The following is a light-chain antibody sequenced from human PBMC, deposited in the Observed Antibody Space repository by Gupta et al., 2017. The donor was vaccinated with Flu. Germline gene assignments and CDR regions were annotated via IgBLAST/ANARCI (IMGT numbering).Light chain of an antibody. CDR1: QSLSSW. CDR2: KAS. J-gene: IGKJ4*01. CDR3: QQDYSYSLT. V-gene: IGKV1-5*03. Sequence: PSTLSAYVGDRVTITCLASQSLSSWLAWYQQKPGKAPNLLIYKASNVESGVPSRFSGSGSGTEFTLTISSLQPDDFATYYCQQDYSYSLTFGGGTKVDI.